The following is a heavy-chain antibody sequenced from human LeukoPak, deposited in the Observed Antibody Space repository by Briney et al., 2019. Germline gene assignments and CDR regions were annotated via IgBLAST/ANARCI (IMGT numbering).Heavy chain of an antibody. CDR1: GFTFSSHA. V-gene: IGHV3-23*01. J-gene: IGHJ4*02. D-gene: IGHD2-15*01. Sequence: TGGSLRLSCAASGFTFSSHAMTWVRQAPGKGLEWVSTISGSGGSIHYADSVKGRFTISRDNSKNTLYLQMNSLRAEDTAVYYCAKDRYCSGGNCYSSFDSWGQGTLVTVSS. CDR3: AKDRYCSGGNCYSSFDS. CDR2: ISGSGGSI.